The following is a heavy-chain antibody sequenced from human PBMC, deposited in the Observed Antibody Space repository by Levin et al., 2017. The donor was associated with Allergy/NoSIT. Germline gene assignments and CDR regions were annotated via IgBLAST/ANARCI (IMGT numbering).Heavy chain of an antibody. Sequence: SETLSLTCAISGDSVSSNSAAWNWIRQSPSRGLEWLGRTYYRSKWYNDYAVSVKGRITVNPDTSKNQFSLQLNSVTPEDTAVYYCARYQKSSAAFDIWGQGTRVTVSS. CDR3: ARYQKSSAAFDI. D-gene: IGHD2-2*01. CDR1: GDSVSSNSAA. V-gene: IGHV6-1*01. CDR2: TYYRSKWYN. J-gene: IGHJ3*02.